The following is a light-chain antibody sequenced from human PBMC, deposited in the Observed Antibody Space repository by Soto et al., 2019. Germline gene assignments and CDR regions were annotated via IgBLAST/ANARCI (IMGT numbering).Light chain of an antibody. CDR3: QQYDKWPPT. CDR2: GAS. J-gene: IGKJ1*01. CDR1: QSVSSSY. Sequence: EIVLTQSPATLSLSPGARATLSRRPSQSVSSSYLAWYQQKPGQAPRLLIYGASSRATRIPDSFSGSGSGTEFTLTISSLQSEELAVYYCQQYDKWPPTVGQGTKGDIK. V-gene: IGKV3-20*01.